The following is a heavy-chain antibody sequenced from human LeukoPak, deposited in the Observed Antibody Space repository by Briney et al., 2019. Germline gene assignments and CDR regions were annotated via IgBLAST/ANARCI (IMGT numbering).Heavy chain of an antibody. CDR1: GFTVSSNY. V-gene: IGHV3-66*01. J-gene: IGHJ4*02. CDR3: ARSVLATAGPDY. CDR2: LYPGGYT. Sequence: PGGSLRLSCAASGFTVSSNYMSWVRQAPGKGLEWVSVLYPGGYTYYADSVKGRFTTSRDNSNNTLYLQMNSLRAEDTAVFYSARSVLATAGPDYWGQGTLVTVSS. D-gene: IGHD6-13*01.